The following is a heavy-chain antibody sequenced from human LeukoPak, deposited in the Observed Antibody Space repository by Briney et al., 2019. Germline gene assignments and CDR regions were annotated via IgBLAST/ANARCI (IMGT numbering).Heavy chain of an antibody. CDR2: ISAYNGNT. CDR3: ARLPIYDSSGYCGCYFDY. J-gene: IGHJ4*02. D-gene: IGHD3-22*01. V-gene: IGHV1-18*04. Sequence: ASVKASCKASGYTFTGYYIHWVRLAPGQGLEWMGWISAYNGNTNYAQKLQGRVTMTTDTSTSTAYMELRSLRSDDTAVYYCARLPIYDSSGYCGCYFDYWGQGTLVTVSS. CDR1: GYTFTGYY.